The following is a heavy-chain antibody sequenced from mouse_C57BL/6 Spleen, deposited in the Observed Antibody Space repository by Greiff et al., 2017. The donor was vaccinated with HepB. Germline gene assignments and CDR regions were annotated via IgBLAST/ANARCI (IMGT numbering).Heavy chain of an antibody. CDR1: GYTFTSYW. J-gene: IGHJ4*01. Sequence: QVQLQQPGAELVKPGASVKLSCKASGYTFTSYWMHWVKQRPGQGLEWIGMIHPNSGSTNYNEKFKSKATLTVDKSSSTAYMQLSSLTSEDSAVYYCASVPCSSYYAMDYWGQGTSVTVSS. CDR2: IHPNSGST. V-gene: IGHV1-64*01. CDR3: ASVPCSSYYAMDY. D-gene: IGHD1-1*01.